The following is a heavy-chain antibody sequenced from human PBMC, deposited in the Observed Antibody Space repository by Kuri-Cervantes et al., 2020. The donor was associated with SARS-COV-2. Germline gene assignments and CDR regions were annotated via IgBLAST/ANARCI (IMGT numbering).Heavy chain of an antibody. V-gene: IGHV5-51*01. CDR2: IYPGDSYT. CDR1: GYSFTSYW. J-gene: IGHJ4*02. CDR3: ARTGFSGYCSGGSCLHRFDY. Sequence: GESLKISCKGSGYSFTSYWIGWVRQMPGKGLEWMGIIYPGDSYTNYSPSFQGHVTISADKSISTAYLQWSSLKASDTAMYYCARTGFSGYCSGGSCLHRFDYWGQGTLVTVSS. D-gene: IGHD2-15*01.